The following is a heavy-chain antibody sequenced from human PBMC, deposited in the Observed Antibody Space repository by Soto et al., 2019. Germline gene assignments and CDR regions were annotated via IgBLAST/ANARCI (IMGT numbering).Heavy chain of an antibody. CDR3: ARADYGDTKIYSFDH. CDR1: GYTFTEYG. J-gene: IGHJ4*02. Sequence: QVPLVQSGAEVTQPGASVKVSCKTSGYTFTEYGIIWFRQAPGQGLEWMGWISPYNGKTNYIQEFQDRVTITTDTSSTTVYMDLRTLKSDDTAIYFCARADYGDTKIYSFDHWGQGTLVTVSS. CDR2: ISPYNGKT. D-gene: IGHD4-17*01. V-gene: IGHV1-18*01.